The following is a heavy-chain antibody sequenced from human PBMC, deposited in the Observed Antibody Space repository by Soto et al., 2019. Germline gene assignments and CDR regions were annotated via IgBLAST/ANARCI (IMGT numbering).Heavy chain of an antibody. D-gene: IGHD3-16*01. Sequence: SETLSLTCTVSGDSINSGGYYWSWIRQHAGTGLEWIGYIYYSGSTYYNPSLRSRVTISLDTSENQFSLSLSSVTAADTAVYYCVTGNAWGVLLSYCGQVTTVPVSS. J-gene: IGHJ4*02. V-gene: IGHV4-31*03. CDR2: IYYSGST. CDR1: GDSINSGGYY. CDR3: VTGNAWGVLLSY.